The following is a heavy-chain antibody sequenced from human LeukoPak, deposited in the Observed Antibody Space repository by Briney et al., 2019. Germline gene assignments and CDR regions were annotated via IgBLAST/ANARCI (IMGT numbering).Heavy chain of an antibody. Sequence: ASETLSLTCTVSGGSISSYYWSWIRQPPGKGLEWIGYIYYSGSTNYNPSLKSRVTISVDTSKNQFSLTLRSVTAADTAEYYCARGVVEGYWFDPWGQGTLVTVSS. CDR1: GGSISSYY. CDR2: IYYSGST. CDR3: ARGVVEGYWFDP. J-gene: IGHJ5*02. D-gene: IGHD3-3*01. V-gene: IGHV4-59*01.